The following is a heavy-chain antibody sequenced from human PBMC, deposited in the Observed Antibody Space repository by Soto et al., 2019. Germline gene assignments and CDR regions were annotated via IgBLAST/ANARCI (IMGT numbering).Heavy chain of an antibody. CDR2: ISGYNDNT. J-gene: IGHJ2*01. CDR3: ATSGEDWYFDL. Sequence: QVQLEQSGAEVKKPGASVKVSCKASGNSLPRYGITWVRQDPGQGPVWLGWISGYNDNTNYGPKVQGRFIMPTGASTNTAYMELRSLTPAHTAVDYWATSGEDWYFDLWGRGTLVIVSS. CDR1: GNSLPRYG. D-gene: IGHD1-26*01. V-gene: IGHV1-18*01.